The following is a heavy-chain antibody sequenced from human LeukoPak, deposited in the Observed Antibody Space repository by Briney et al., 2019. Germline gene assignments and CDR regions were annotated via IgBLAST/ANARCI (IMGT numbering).Heavy chain of an antibody. Sequence: SETLSLTCTVSGGSISSGSYYWSWIRQPAGKGLEWIGRIYTSGSTNYNPSLKSRVTMSVDTSKNQFSLKLSSVTAADTAVYYCARLWFGELVTDSWGQGTLVTVSS. CDR3: ARLWFGELVTDS. D-gene: IGHD3-10*01. CDR1: GGSISSGSYY. V-gene: IGHV4-61*02. J-gene: IGHJ4*02. CDR2: IYTSGST.